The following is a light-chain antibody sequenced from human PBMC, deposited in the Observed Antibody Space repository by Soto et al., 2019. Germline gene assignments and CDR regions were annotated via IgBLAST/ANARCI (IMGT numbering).Light chain of an antibody. Sequence: DIVMTQSPLSLAVTPGEPASIPCRSSQSLLHSNGYNYLDWYLQKPGQSPQLLIYLGSNRASGVPDRFSGSGSGTDFTLKISRVEAEDVGVYYCMQALQTPRTFGQGNKVEI. CDR1: QSLLHSNGYNY. J-gene: IGKJ1*01. V-gene: IGKV2-28*01. CDR2: LGS. CDR3: MQALQTPRT.